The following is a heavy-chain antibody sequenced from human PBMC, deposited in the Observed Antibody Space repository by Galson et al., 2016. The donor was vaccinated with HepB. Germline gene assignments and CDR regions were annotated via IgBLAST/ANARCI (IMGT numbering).Heavy chain of an antibody. J-gene: IGHJ4*02. V-gene: IGHV3-30*03. CDR1: GITVSNNY. D-gene: IGHD3-22*01. CDR2: ISYDGGKK. Sequence: SLRLSCAASGITVSNNYMAWVPQAPGKGLEWVAVISYDGGKKYYADSVKGRFTISRDSSQSTLYLQMNSLRAEDTVVYYCARDGDVPSDYYDSSGRGYFDYWGQGTLVSVSS. CDR3: ARDGDVPSDYYDSSGRGYFDY.